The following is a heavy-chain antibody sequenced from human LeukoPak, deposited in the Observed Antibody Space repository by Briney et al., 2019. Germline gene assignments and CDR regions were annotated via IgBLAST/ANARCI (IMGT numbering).Heavy chain of an antibody. V-gene: IGHV4-4*07. CDR1: GGSISSYY. CDR2: INTSGST. CDR3: AKELDSTTFWSGPKGWFDP. D-gene: IGHD3-3*01. J-gene: IGHJ5*02. Sequence: SETLSLTXTVSGGSISSYYWSWIRQPAGKGLEWIGRINTSGSTNYNPSLKSRVTMSVDTSKNQFSLKLSSVTAADTAVYYCAKELDSTTFWSGPKGWFDPWGQGTLVTVSS.